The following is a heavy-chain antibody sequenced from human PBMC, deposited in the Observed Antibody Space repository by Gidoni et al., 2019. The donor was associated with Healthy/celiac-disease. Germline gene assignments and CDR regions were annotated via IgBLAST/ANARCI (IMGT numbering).Heavy chain of an antibody. CDR3: AYSSGWPDEGYYFDY. D-gene: IGHD6-19*01. CDR1: GYTFTSYD. J-gene: IGHJ4*02. Sequence: QVQLVPSGAEVKTPGASVKVSCKASGYTFTSYDINWLRQATGQGLEWMGWMNPNSGNTGDAQKFQGRVTMTRNTSISTAYMELSSLRSEDTAVYYCAYSSGWPDEGYYFDYWGQGTLVTVSS. CDR2: MNPNSGNT. V-gene: IGHV1-8*01.